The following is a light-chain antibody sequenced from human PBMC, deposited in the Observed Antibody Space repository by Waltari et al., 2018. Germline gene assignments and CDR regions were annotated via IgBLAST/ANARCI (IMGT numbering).Light chain of an antibody. V-gene: IGKV3-11*01. J-gene: IGKJ4*01. CDR2: DAS. Sequence: EIVLTQSPATLSLSPGERATLSCRASQSVSSYLAWYQQKPGQAPRRVIYDASNRATGIPARFSGSGSGTDFTLTISSLEPEDFAVYYCQQRRNWPLTFGGGTKVEIK. CDR3: QQRRNWPLT. CDR1: QSVSSY.